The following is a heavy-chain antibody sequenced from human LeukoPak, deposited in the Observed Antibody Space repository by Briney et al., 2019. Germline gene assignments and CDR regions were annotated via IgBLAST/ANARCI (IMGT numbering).Heavy chain of an antibody. CDR2: LSYRGDST. Sequence: GGSLRLSCAGSGFSFSDYGMSWVRQPPGKGLEWVSGLSYRGDSTYYADSVKGRFTISRDNSKNTLYLQMNSLRAEDTAVYYCARDRVGATLYFDYGGQGTLVTVSS. J-gene: IGHJ4*02. D-gene: IGHD1-26*01. CDR3: ARDRVGATLYFDY. V-gene: IGHV3-23*01. CDR1: GFSFSDYG.